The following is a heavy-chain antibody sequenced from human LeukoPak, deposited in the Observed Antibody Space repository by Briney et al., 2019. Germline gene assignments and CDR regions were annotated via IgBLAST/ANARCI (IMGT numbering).Heavy chain of an antibody. V-gene: IGHV1-18*01. D-gene: IGHD3-10*01. Sequence: ASVKVSCKASGYAFTDYGISWVRQAPGQGLEWMGWIGPNNGNTNYAQNLQGRVTMTTDTSTGTAYMELRSLRSDDTAVYFCARDSVGRGHFDFWGQGTLVTLSS. J-gene: IGHJ4*02. CDR1: GYAFTDYG. CDR3: ARDSVGRGHFDF. CDR2: IGPNNGNT.